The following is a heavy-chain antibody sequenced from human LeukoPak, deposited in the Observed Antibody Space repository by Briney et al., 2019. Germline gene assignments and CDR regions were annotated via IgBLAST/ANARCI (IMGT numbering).Heavy chain of an antibody. CDR3: ARVIGYCSGGSCYRYYGMDV. CDR1: GFTFSDYY. CDR2: ISSSGSTI. Sequence: GGSLRLSCAASGFTFSDYYMSWIRQAPGKGLEWVAYISSSGSTIYYADSVKGRFTISRDNAKNSLYLQMNSLRAEDTAVYYCARVIGYCSGGSCYRYYGMDVWGQGTTVTVSS. J-gene: IGHJ6*02. V-gene: IGHV3-11*01. D-gene: IGHD2-15*01.